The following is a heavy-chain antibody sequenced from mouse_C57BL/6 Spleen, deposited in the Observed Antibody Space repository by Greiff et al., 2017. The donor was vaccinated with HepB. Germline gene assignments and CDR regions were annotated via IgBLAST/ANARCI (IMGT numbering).Heavy chain of an antibody. Sequence: QVQLQQSGPELVKPGASVKISCKASGYAFSSSWMNWVKQRPGKGLEWIGRISTGDGDTNYNGKFTGKAKLTADKSSSTAYMQLNSLTSEDSAVYFCARGDYGSSLAWFAYWGQGTLVTVSA. J-gene: IGHJ3*01. CDR2: ISTGDGDT. CDR3: ARGDYGSSLAWFAY. CDR1: GYAFSSSW. V-gene: IGHV1-82*01. D-gene: IGHD1-1*01.